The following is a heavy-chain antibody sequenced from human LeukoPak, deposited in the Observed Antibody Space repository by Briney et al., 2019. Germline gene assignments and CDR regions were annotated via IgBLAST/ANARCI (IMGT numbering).Heavy chain of an antibody. D-gene: IGHD3-16*01. CDR3: AMGFTPFDN. CDR2: IYGDGSST. V-gene: IGHV3-74*01. Sequence: GGSLRLSCAVSGFTFSSSMMHWVRQAPGKGLVWVSRIYGDGSSTTYADSVRGRFTISRDNAKNTLYLQMNSLRSEDTAIYYCAMGFTPFDNWGRGTLVTVSS. J-gene: IGHJ4*02. CDR1: GFTFSSSM.